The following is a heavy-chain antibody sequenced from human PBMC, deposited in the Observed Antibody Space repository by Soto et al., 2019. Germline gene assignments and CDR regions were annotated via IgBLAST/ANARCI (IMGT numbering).Heavy chain of an antibody. CDR2: TYYRSRWYT. Sequence: PXQALSLPSAISGDSVSSNNAACNWIRRSPSRGLEWLGRTYYRSRWYTDYAVSVKSRITINPDTSKNQFSLQLNSVTPEDTAVYYCVAEARVSETSYNAPKDYYYSAMDVWGQGTTVTVSS. CDR1: GDSVSSNNAA. V-gene: IGHV6-1*01. CDR3: VAEARVSETSYNAPKDYYYSAMDV. J-gene: IGHJ6*02. D-gene: IGHD3-10*01.